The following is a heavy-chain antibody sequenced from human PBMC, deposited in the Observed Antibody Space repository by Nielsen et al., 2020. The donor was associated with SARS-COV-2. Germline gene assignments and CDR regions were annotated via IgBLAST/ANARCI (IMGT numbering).Heavy chain of an antibody. CDR3: ARDVGAFVADY. CDR2: INPNSGGT. V-gene: IGHV1-2*06. Sequence: ASVKVSCKSSGYAFSDFWIHWVRQAPGQGLEWMGRINPNSGGTNYAQKFQGRVTMTRDTSISTAYMELSRLRSDDTAVYYCARDVGAFVADYWGQGTLVTVSS. D-gene: IGHD1-26*01. J-gene: IGHJ4*02. CDR1: GYAFSDFW.